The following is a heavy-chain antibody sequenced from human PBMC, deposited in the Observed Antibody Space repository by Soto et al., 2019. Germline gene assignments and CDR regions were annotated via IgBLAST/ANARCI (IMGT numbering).Heavy chain of an antibody. D-gene: IGHD3-22*01. CDR3: ARGPVDSMNYYYDYGMDV. V-gene: IGHV3-30-3*01. CDR2: ISYDGSNK. J-gene: IGHJ6*02. Sequence: QVQLVESGGGVVQPGRSLRLSCAASGFTFSSYAMHWVRQAPGKGLEWVAVISYDGSNKYYADSVKGRFTISRDNSKNTLYLQMNSLRAEDTAVYYCARGPVDSMNYYYDYGMDVWGQGTTVTVSS. CDR1: GFTFSSYA.